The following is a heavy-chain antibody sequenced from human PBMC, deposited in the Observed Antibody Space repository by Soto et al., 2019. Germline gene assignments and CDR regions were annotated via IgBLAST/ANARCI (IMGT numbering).Heavy chain of an antibody. CDR1: GYTFPGYY. Sequence: ASVKVSCKASGYTFPGYYMHWVRQAPGQGLEWMGWINPNSGGTNYAQKFQGWVTMTRDTSISTAYMELSRLRSDDTAVYYCARVPVDTEQIRDQYYFDYWGQGTLVTVSS. CDR3: ARVPVDTEQIRDQYYFDY. D-gene: IGHD5-18*01. V-gene: IGHV1-2*04. J-gene: IGHJ4*02. CDR2: INPNSGGT.